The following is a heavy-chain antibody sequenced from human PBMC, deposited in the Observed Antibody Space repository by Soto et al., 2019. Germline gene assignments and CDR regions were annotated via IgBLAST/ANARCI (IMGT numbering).Heavy chain of an antibody. CDR1: DGSISSGGYY. CDR2: IYYSGST. Sequence: PSETLSLTCTASDGSISSGGYYWSWIRQHPGKGLEWIGYIYYSGSTYYNPSLKSRVTISVDTSKNQFSLKLTSVTAADTAVYYCARDKITGLFDYWGQGTMVTVSS. J-gene: IGHJ4*02. CDR3: ARDKITGLFDY. D-gene: IGHD2-8*02. V-gene: IGHV4-31*03.